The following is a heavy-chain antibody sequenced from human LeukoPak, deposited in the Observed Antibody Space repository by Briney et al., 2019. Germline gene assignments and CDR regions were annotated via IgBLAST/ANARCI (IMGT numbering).Heavy chain of an antibody. V-gene: IGHV3-21*01. CDR2: ISDSRDYK. D-gene: IGHD4-11*01. Sequence: PGGSLRLSCAASGFTFSSHSMNWVRQAPGKGLEWVSSISDSRDYKYYADSVKGRFTISTDDAKKSVSLRMNSLRAEDTAVYYCARGGKLDYPFDYWGQGTLVTVSS. J-gene: IGHJ4*02. CDR3: ARGGKLDYPFDY. CDR1: GFTFSSHS.